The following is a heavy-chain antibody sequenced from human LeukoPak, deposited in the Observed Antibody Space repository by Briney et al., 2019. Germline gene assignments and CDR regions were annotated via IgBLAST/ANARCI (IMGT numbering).Heavy chain of an antibody. Sequence: ASVKVSCKASGYTFTGYYMHWVRQAPGQGLEWMGWINPNSGGTNYAQKLQGRVTMTTDTSTSTAYMELRSLRSDDTAVYYCARVKRFLEAYYYYYYMDVWGKGTTVTVSS. V-gene: IGHV1-2*02. CDR2: INPNSGGT. CDR1: GYTFTGYY. J-gene: IGHJ6*03. CDR3: ARVKRFLEAYYYYYYMDV. D-gene: IGHD3-3*01.